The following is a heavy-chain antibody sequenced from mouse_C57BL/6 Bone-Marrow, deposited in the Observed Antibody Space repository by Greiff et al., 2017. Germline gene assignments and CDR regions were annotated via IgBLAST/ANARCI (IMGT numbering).Heavy chain of an antibody. CDR2: IDPENGDT. V-gene: IGHV14-4*01. J-gene: IGHJ2*01. CDR1: GFNIKDDY. Sequence: VQLQQSGAEPVRPGASVKLSCTASGFNIKDDYMHWVKQRPEQGLEWIGWIDPENGDTEYASKFQGKATITADTSSNTAYLQLSSLTSEDTAVYYCTTGSVDYWGQGTTLTVSS. CDR3: TTGSVDY. D-gene: IGHD1-1*01.